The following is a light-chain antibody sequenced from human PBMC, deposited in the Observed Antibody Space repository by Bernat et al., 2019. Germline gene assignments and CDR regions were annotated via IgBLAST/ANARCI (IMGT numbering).Light chain of an antibody. CDR3: AAWDDSLSGYV. CDR1: SSNIGSNY. J-gene: IGLJ1*01. V-gene: IGLV1-47*02. Sequence: SASGTPGQRVTISCSGSSSNIGSNYVYWYQQLPGTAPKLLIYSNNQRPSGVPDRFSGSKSGTSASLAISGLRSEDEADYYCAAWDDSLSGYVFGTGTKVTVL. CDR2: SNN.